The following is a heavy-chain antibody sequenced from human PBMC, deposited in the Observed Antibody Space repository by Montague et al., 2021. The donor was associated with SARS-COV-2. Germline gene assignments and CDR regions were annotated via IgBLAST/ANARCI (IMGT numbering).Heavy chain of an antibody. CDR3: ARATTVRGAVNWFDP. V-gene: IGHV4-59*11. Sequence: ETLSLTCTVSGGSMSDHYWAWIRQPPGKGLEWLAYIYYSGGINSNASLKSRVSMSVDTSKNQFSLKLTSVTAADTAVYYCARATTVRGAVNWFDPWGQGTQVIVSS. CDR1: GGSMSDHY. J-gene: IGHJ5*02. D-gene: IGHD3-10*01. CDR2: IYYSGGI.